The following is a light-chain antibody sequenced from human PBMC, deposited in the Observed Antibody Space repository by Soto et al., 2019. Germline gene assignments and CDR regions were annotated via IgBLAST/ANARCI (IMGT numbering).Light chain of an antibody. CDR1: SSDVGGYKY. CDR3: SSYTSSSTLV. CDR2: EVR. Sequence: QSVLTQPASVSGSPGQSITISCTGTSSDVGGYKYVSWSQQHPGKAPKLMIYEVRNRPSGVSNRFSGSKSGNTASLTISALHADDEADYYCSSYTSSSTLVFGTGTKLTVL. V-gene: IGLV2-14*01. J-gene: IGLJ1*01.